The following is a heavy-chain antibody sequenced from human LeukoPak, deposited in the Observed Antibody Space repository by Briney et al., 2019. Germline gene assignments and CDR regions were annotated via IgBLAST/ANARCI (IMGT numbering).Heavy chain of an antibody. Sequence: GGSLRLSCAASGFTFSSYWMSWVRQAPGKGLEWVANIKQDGSEKYYVDSVKGRFTISRDNAKNSLYLQTNSLRAEDTAVYYCARDEWAYYDILTGYYRPASGYGMDVWGQGTTVTVSS. CDR1: GFTFSSYW. CDR3: ARDEWAYYDILTGYYRPASGYGMDV. V-gene: IGHV3-7*01. CDR2: IKQDGSEK. J-gene: IGHJ6*02. D-gene: IGHD3-9*01.